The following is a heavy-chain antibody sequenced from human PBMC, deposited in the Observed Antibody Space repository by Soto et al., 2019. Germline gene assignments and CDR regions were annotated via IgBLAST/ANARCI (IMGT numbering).Heavy chain of an antibody. CDR1: GYTFTSYG. D-gene: IGHD1-1*01. J-gene: IGHJ3*02. CDR3: ARAIFTPGRYNWNEDDAFDI. V-gene: IGHV1-18*01. CDR2: ISAYNGNT. Sequence: QVQLVQSGAEVKKPGASVKVSCKASGYTFTSYGISWVRQAPGQGLEWMGWISAYNGNTNYAQKLQGRVTMTTDTSTSTAYMELRSLRSDDTAVYYCARAIFTPGRYNWNEDDAFDIWGQGTMVTVSS.